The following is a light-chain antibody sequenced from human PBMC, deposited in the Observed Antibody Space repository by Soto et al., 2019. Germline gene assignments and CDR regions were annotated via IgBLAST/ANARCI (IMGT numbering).Light chain of an antibody. V-gene: IGKV3-20*01. J-gene: IGKJ1*01. CDR3: QQYGSSGT. CDR1: QTVGGH. Sequence: EVVLTQSPATLSLSPGERATLSCRASQTVGGHFAWYQQKPGQAPRLLISETSNRATGIPGRFSGSGSGTDFTLTISRLEPEDFAVYYCQQYGSSGTFGQGTKVDIK. CDR2: ETS.